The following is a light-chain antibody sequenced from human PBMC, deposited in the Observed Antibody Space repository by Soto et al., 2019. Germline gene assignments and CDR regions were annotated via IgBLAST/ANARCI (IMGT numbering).Light chain of an antibody. Sequence: DVVMTQSPLSLPVTLGQPASISCRSSQSLVYSDGNTYLTWFQQRPGQSPRRLIYKVSNRDSGVPDRFSGSGAGTDFTLRIIRVEADDVGVYYCMQGTHWPPYSFGQGTKLEIK. V-gene: IGKV2-30*01. J-gene: IGKJ2*01. CDR2: KVS. CDR1: QSLVYSDGNTY. CDR3: MQGTHWPPYS.